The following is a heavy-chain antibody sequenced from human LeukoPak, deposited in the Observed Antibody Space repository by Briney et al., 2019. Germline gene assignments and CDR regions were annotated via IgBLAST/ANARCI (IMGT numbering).Heavy chain of an antibody. D-gene: IGHD6-19*01. CDR3: ATDLGNSSGWYYFDY. CDR1: GYTLTELS. CDR2: FDPEDGET. Sequence: GASVKASCKVSGYTLTELSMHWVRQAPGKGLEWMGGFDPEDGETIYAQKFQGRVTMTEDTSTDTAYMELSSLRSEDTAVYYCATDLGNSSGWYYFDYWGQGTLVTVSS. V-gene: IGHV1-24*01. J-gene: IGHJ4*02.